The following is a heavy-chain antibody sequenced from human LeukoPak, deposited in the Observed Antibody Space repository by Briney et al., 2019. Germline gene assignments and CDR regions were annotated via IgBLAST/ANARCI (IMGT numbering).Heavy chain of an antibody. V-gene: IGHV3-23*01. CDR3: AKEDREGYYDFWSGYQGRGRFDY. Sequence: PGGSLRLSCAASGFTFSSYAMSWVRQAPGKGLEWVSAISGSGGSTYYADSVKGRFTISRDNSKNTLYLQMNSLRAEDTAVYYCAKEDREGYYDFWSGYQGRGRFDYWGQGTLVTVSS. CDR1: GFTFSSYA. J-gene: IGHJ4*02. CDR2: ISGSGGST. D-gene: IGHD3-3*01.